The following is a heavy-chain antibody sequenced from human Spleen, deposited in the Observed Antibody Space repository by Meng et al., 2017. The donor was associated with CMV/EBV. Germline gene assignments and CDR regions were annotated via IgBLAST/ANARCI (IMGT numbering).Heavy chain of an antibody. CDR3: AKEAPYNWNTFDI. CDR1: GFIFTTYG. D-gene: IGHD1/OR15-1a*01. V-gene: IGHV3-30*02. CDR2: IRYDGNNK. J-gene: IGHJ3*02. Sequence: GGSLILSCAAPGFIFTTYGMHWVRQAPGKGLEWVAFIRYDGNNKYYTDSVKGRFTISRDNSKNTLYVQMNSLRAEDTAVYYCAKEAPYNWNTFDIWGQGTMVTVSS.